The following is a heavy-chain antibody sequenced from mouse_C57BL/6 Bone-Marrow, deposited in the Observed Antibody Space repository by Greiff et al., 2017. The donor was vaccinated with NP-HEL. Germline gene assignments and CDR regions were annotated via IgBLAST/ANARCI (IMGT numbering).Heavy chain of an antibody. CDR1: GFTFSNYW. Sequence: EVKLMESGGGLVQPGGSMKLSCVASGFTFSNYWMNWVRQSPEKGLEWVAQIRLKSDNYATHYAESVKGRFTISRDDSKRSVYLQMNNLGAGDTGIYYCQVANYDGSCAYWGQGTLVTVSA. CDR3: QVANYDGSCAY. D-gene: IGHD2-3*01. V-gene: IGHV6-3*01. J-gene: IGHJ3*01. CDR2: IRLKSDNYAT.